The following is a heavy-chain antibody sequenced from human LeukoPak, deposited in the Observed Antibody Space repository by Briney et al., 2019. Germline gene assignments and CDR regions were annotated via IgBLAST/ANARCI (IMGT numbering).Heavy chain of an antibody. D-gene: IGHD6-19*01. CDR1: GYTFTSYA. J-gene: IGHJ6*02. Sequence: GASVKVSCKASGYTFTSYAMNWVRQAPGRGLEWMGWINTNTGNPTYAQGFTGRFVFSLDTSVSTAYLQISSLKAEDTAVYYCARYGIGAIAVANYYYGMDVWGQGTTVTVSS. V-gene: IGHV7-4-1*02. CDR3: ARYGIGAIAVANYYYGMDV. CDR2: INTNTGNP.